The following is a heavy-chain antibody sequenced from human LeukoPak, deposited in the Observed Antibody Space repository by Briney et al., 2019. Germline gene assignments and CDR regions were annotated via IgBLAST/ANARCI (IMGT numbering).Heavy chain of an antibody. J-gene: IGHJ4*02. D-gene: IGHD3-10*01. Sequence: PSETLSLTCTVSGGAISSSNYYWGWIRQPPGKGLEWIGNIYYSGSTNYNPSLKSRVTISVDTSKNQFSLKLSSVTAADTAVYYCARDTGVISNLDYWGQGTLVTVSS. CDR3: ARDTGVISNLDY. V-gene: IGHV4-39*07. CDR2: IYYSGST. CDR1: GGAISSSNYY.